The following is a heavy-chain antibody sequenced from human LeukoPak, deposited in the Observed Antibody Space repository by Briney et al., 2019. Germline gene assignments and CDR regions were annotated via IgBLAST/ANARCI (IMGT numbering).Heavy chain of an antibody. CDR3: ARGPQRLVLHYWNYDVWFDP. V-gene: IGHV4-59*01. CDR1: GGSISSYY. CDR2: IYYSGST. D-gene: IGHD1-7*01. J-gene: IGHJ5*02. Sequence: SETLSLTCTVSGGSISSYYWSWIRQPPGKGLEWIGYIYYSGSTNYNPSLKSRVTISVDTSKNQFSLKLSSVTAADTAVYYCARGPQRLVLHYWNYDVWFDPWGQGTLVTVSS.